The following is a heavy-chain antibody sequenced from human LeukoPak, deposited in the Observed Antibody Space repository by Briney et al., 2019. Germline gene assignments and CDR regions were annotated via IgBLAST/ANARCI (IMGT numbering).Heavy chain of an antibody. Sequence: ASVKVSCKAPGGTFNSYGISWVRQAPGQGLEWMGIINPSGGSTSYAQKFQGRVTMTRDMSTSTVYMELSSLRSEDTAVYYCARDTGEDWFGPWGQGTLVTVSS. CDR3: ARDTGEDWFGP. CDR2: INPSGGST. D-gene: IGHD3-16*01. CDR1: GGTFNSYG. J-gene: IGHJ5*02. V-gene: IGHV1-46*02.